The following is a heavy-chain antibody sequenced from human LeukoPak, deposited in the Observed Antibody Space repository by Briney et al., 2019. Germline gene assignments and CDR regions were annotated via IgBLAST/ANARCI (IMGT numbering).Heavy chain of an antibody. CDR1: GYTFTSYG. CDR2: ISAYNGNT. V-gene: IGHV1-18*01. J-gene: IGHJ4*02. Sequence: ASVKVSCKASGYTFTSYGISWVRQAPGQALEWMGWISAYNGNTNYAQKLQARVTMTTDTSTSTAYMESRSLRSDETAVYYCARDWAITFGGVIVEQFDYWGQGTLVTVSS. D-gene: IGHD3-16*02. CDR3: ARDWAITFGGVIVEQFDY.